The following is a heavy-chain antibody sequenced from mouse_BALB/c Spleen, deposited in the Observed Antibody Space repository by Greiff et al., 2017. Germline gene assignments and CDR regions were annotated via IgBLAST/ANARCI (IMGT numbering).Heavy chain of an antibody. V-gene: IGHV5-9-3*01. CDR2: ISSGGSYT. Sequence: EVNVVESGGGLVKPGGSLKLSCAASGFTFSSYAMSWVRQTPEKRLEWVATISSGGSYTYYPDSVKGRFTISRDNAKNTLYLQMSSLRSEDTAMYYCARHSSGYAWFAYWGQGTLVTVSA. CDR3: ARHSSGYAWFAY. CDR1: GFTFSSYA. J-gene: IGHJ3*01. D-gene: IGHD3-1*01.